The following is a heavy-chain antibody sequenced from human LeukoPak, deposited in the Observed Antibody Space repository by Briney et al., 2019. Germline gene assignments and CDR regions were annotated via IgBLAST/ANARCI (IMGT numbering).Heavy chain of an antibody. V-gene: IGHV4-59*01. Sequence: TSETLSLTCTVSGGSISSYYWSWIRQPPGKGLEWIGYIYYSGSTNCNPSLKSRVTISVDTSKNQFSLKLSSVTAADTAVYYCAREPGELDYFDYWGQGTLVTVSS. CDR1: GGSISSYY. J-gene: IGHJ4*02. CDR3: AREPGELDYFDY. CDR2: IYYSGST. D-gene: IGHD3-10*01.